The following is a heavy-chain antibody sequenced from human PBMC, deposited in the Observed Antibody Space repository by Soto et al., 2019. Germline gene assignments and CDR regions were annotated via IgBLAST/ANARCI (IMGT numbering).Heavy chain of an antibody. CDR1: GFTFSSYG. CDR3: ETTGPD. V-gene: IGHV3-33*01. Sequence: GGSLRLSCAASGFTFSSYGMHWVRQAPGKGLEWVAVIWFDGSNKFYADSVKGRFTISRDNSKNTVSLQMNSLRDEDSAAYYCETTGPDWGQGTRVTVSS. CDR2: IWFDGSNK. J-gene: IGHJ4*02.